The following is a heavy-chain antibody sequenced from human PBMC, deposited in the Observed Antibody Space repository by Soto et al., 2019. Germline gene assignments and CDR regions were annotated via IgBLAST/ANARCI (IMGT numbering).Heavy chain of an antibody. J-gene: IGHJ6*02. CDR3: ARFVGGMDV. CDR2: ISYDGSNK. CDR1: GFTFSSYA. Sequence: GGSLRLSCAASGFTFSSYAMHWVRQAPGKGLEWVAVISYDGSNKYYADSVKGRFTISRDNSKNTLYLQMNSLRAEDTAVYYCARFVGGMDVWGQGTTVTVSS. V-gene: IGHV3-30-3*01.